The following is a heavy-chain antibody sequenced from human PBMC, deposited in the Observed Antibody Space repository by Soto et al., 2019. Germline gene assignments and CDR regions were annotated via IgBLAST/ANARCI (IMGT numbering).Heavy chain of an antibody. Sequence: QVQLQESGPGLVKPSQTLSLTCTVSGGSITSGGYYWSWIRQHPGKGLEWSGYIYYSGFTYYNPSLKMRVTRSVDTSKNQFYLKLSSVTAAATAVYYCARSVFPWGQGTLVTVSS. CDR2: IYYSGFT. V-gene: IGHV4-31*03. CDR3: ARSVFP. J-gene: IGHJ5*02. CDR1: GGSITSGGYY.